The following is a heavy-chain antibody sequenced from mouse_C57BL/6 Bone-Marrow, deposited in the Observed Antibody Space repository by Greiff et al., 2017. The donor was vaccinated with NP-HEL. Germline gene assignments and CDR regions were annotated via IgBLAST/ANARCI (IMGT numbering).Heavy chain of an antibody. J-gene: IGHJ4*01. CDR2: ISNGGGST. V-gene: IGHV5-12*01. Sequence: EVQVVESGGGLVQPGGSLKLSCAASGFTFSDYYMYWVRQTPEKRLEWVAYISNGGGSTYYPDTVKGRFTISRDNAKNTPYLQMSRLKSEDTAMYYCAREGLYGSSYYYYAMDYWGQGTSVTVSS. D-gene: IGHD1-1*01. CDR3: AREGLYGSSYYYYAMDY. CDR1: GFTFSDYY.